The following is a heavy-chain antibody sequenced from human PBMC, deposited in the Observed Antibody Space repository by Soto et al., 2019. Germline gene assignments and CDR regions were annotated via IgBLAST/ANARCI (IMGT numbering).Heavy chain of an antibody. CDR2: MNPNSGHT. CDR3: ARSTRLPLWYFDL. CDR1: GYTFPTYD. V-gene: IGHV1-8*01. D-gene: IGHD2-21*02. J-gene: IGHJ2*01. Sequence: QVQLVQSGAEVKKPGASVKVSCRASGYTFPTYDINWVRQATGQGLEWMGCMNPNSGHTGYAQKFQGRVTMTRDTSISTAYLELSNLRSEDTAVYYCARSTRLPLWYFDLWGRGTLVTVSS.